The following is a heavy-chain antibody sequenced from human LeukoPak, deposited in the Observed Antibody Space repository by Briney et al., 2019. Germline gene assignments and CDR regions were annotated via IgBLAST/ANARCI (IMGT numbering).Heavy chain of an antibody. CDR2: IYTSGST. Sequence: NPSETLSLTCTVSGGSISSYYWSWIRQPAGKGLEWIGRIYTSGSTNYNPSLKSRVTMSVDTSKNQFSLKLSSVTAADTAVYYCARGSHCSSTSCYDPGFDYWGQGTLVTVSS. CDR3: ARGSHCSSTSCYDPGFDY. CDR1: GGSISSYY. J-gene: IGHJ4*02. V-gene: IGHV4-4*07. D-gene: IGHD2-2*01.